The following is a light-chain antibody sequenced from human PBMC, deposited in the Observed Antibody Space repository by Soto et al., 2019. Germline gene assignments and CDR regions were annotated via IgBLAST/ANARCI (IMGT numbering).Light chain of an antibody. Sequence: QSALTQPASVSGSPGQSIAISCTGSSSDVADYKFVSWYQQHPGKAPKLMIYDVSSRPSGVSNRFSGSKSGNTASLTISGLQAEDEADYYGDSYTSSGTYVFGSGTKVNVL. CDR3: DSYTSSGTYV. CDR1: SSDVADYKF. J-gene: IGLJ1*01. CDR2: DVS. V-gene: IGLV2-14*01.